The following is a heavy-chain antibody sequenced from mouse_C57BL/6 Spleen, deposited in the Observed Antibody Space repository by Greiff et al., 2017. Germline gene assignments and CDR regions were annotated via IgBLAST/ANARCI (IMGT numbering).Heavy chain of an antibody. V-gene: IGHV2-2*01. Sequence: VQLVESGPGLVHPSQSLSITCTVSGFSLISYGVHGCRQSPGKGLEWLGVIWSGGSTYYNAAFISRLSISKDNSKSQVFFKMNSLQADDTAIYYCDRYYDYAMDYGGQGTSVTVSS. CDR3: DRYYDYAMDY. J-gene: IGHJ4*01. CDR1: GFSLISYG. CDR2: IWSGGST. D-gene: IGHD2-4*01.